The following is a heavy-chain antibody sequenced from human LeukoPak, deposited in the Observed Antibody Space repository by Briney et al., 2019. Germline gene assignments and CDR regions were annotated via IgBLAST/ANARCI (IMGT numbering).Heavy chain of an antibody. Sequence: GGSQRLSCAASGFTFSSYAMSWLRQAPGKGLEWVSAISGSGGSTYYADSVKGRFPISRDNSKNTLYLQMNSLRTEDTAVYYCAKEDDIAAASFVYWGQGTLVTVSS. J-gene: IGHJ4*02. CDR3: AKEDDIAAASFVY. CDR2: ISGSGGST. V-gene: IGHV3-23*01. CDR1: GFTFSSYA. D-gene: IGHD6-13*01.